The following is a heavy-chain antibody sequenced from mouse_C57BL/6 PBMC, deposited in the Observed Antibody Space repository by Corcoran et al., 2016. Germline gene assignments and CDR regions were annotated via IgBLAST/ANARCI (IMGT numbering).Heavy chain of an antibody. D-gene: IGHD1-1*01. CDR1: GYTFTDYY. J-gene: IGHJ4*01. Sequence: QVQLKQSGAELVRPGASVKLSCKASGYTFTDYYINWVKQRPGQGLEWIARIYPGSGNTYYNEKFKGKATLTAEKSSSTAYMQLSSLPSEDSAVYFCARSADYYGSSHAMDYWGQGTSVTVSS. CDR2: IYPGSGNT. V-gene: IGHV1-76*01. CDR3: ARSADYYGSSHAMDY.